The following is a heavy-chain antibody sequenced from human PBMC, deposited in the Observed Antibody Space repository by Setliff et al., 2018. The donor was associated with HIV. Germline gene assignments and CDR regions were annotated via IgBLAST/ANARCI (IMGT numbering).Heavy chain of an antibody. CDR1: GYTFSTYG. CDR3: ARVPAGTAYDK. Sequence: GASVKVSCKASGYTFSTYGISWVRQAPGQGLEWMGWMNPNSGNTGYAQKFQGRVTMTGNTSISTAYMELSSLRSEDTAVYYCARVPAGTAYDKWGQGTLVTVSS. D-gene: IGHD1-7*01. J-gene: IGHJ4*02. V-gene: IGHV1-8*02. CDR2: MNPNSGNT.